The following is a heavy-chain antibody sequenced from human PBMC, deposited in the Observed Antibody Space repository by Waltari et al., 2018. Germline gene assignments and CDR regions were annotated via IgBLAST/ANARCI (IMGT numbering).Heavy chain of an antibody. CDR3: ASTSIVVVVAATQNGMDV. V-gene: IGHV4-34*01. CDR1: GGSFSGYY. D-gene: IGHD2-15*01. Sequence: QVQLQQWGAGLLKPSETLSLTCAVYGGSFSGYYWSWIRQPPGKGLEWIGEINHSGSTNYNPSLKSRVTISVDTSKNQFSLKLSSVTAADTAVYYCASTSIVVVVAATQNGMDVWGQGTTVTVSS. CDR2: INHSGST. J-gene: IGHJ6*02.